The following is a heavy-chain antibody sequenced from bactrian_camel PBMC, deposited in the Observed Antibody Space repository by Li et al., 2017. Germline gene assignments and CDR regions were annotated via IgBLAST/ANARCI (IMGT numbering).Heavy chain of an antibody. Sequence: HVQLVESGGSSVQTGGSLKLSCVGSGSTFNNYCMGWFRQAPGKEREELATIDSDGSTRYADSVKGRFTISKDNAKNTLYLEMNSLKPEDTGLYYCAAEPQPCYGLRFRRDWYRAWDQGTQVTVS. J-gene: IGHJ6*01. CDR1: GSTFNNYC. V-gene: IGHV3S53*01. CDR3: AAEPQPCYGLRFRRDWYRA. D-gene: IGHD3*01. CDR2: IDSDGST.